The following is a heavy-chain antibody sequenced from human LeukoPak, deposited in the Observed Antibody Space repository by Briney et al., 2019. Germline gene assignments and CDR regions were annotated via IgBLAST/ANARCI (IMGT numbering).Heavy chain of an antibody. J-gene: IGHJ4*02. CDR2: ISYDGSNK. CDR3: APYSSSRLYPFDY. V-gene: IGHV3-30*03. Sequence: PGGSLRLSCAASGFTFSSYGMHWVRQAPGKGLEWVAVISYDGSNKYYADSVKGRFTISRDNSKNTLYLQMNSLRAEDTAVYYCAPYSSSRLYPFDYWGQGTLVTVSS. D-gene: IGHD6-6*01. CDR1: GFTFSSYG.